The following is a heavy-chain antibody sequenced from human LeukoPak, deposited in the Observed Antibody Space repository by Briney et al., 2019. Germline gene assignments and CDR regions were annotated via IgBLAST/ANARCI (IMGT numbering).Heavy chain of an antibody. J-gene: IGHJ4*02. CDR2: IYSGGST. D-gene: IGHD3-3*01. V-gene: IGHV3-53*01. CDR3: ARDRAWNYFDY. CDR1: GFTVSSNY. Sequence: QAGGSLRLSCAASGFTVSSNYMSWVRQAPGKGLEWVSVIYSGGSTYYADSVKGRFTISRDNSKNTLYLQMNSLRAEDTAVYYCARDRAWNYFDYWGQGTLVTASS.